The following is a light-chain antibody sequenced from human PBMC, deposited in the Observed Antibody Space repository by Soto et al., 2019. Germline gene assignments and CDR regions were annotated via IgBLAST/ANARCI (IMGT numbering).Light chain of an antibody. V-gene: IGKV3-11*01. CDR2: DAS. Sequence: DIVLTQFPATPSLSPGSRPTLSCTALQRVHTYLAWYQQKPGPAPRPLPSDASNRATDTPARFSGIGSGTDFTLTLSRLETEDFAVYDCQQRSNWPLTFCGGTKV. J-gene: IGKJ4*01. CDR3: QQRSNWPLT. CDR1: QRVHTY.